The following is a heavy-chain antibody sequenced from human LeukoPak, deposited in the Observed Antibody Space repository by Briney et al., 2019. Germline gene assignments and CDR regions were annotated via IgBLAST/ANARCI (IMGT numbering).Heavy chain of an antibody. CDR3: ARDPLRTFADYYYYGMDV. CDR1: GGSFSGYY. D-gene: IGHD1-14*01. V-gene: IGHV4-34*01. Sequence: SETLSLTCAVYGGSFSGYYWSWIRQPPGKGLEWIGEINHSGSTNYNPSLKSRVTISVDTSKNQFSLKLSSVTAADTAVYYCARDPLRTFADYYYYGMDVWGQGTTVTVSS. J-gene: IGHJ6*02. CDR2: INHSGST.